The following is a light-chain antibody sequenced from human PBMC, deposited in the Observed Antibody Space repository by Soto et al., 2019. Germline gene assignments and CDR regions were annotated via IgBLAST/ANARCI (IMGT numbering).Light chain of an antibody. J-gene: IGLJ1*01. CDR2: EVS. CDR3: SSYTSRSTLNYV. V-gene: IGLV2-14*01. CDR1: SSDVGGYNY. Sequence: QSALTQPASVSGSPGQSITVSCTGTSSDVGGYNYVSWYQQHPGKAPKIMIYEVSNRPSGVSNRFSGSKSGNAASLTISGPQAEDEADYYCSSYTSRSTLNYVFGTGTKVTVL.